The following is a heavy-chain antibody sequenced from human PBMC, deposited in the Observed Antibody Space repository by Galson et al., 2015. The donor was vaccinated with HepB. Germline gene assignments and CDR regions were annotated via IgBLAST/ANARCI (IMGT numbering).Heavy chain of an antibody. J-gene: IGHJ4*02. CDR1: GFSLSTTGMC. D-gene: IGHD2-8*01. Sequence: PALVKPTQTLTLTCSFSGFSLSTTGMCVSWIRQSPGKALEWLARIDWDDDKYYTTSLQTRLAISKDTSKNQVVLTMTNMDPVDTATYYCARIVFPRLGSGNTNYPYYFDFWGRGILVTVSS. V-gene: IGHV2-70*11. CDR3: ARIVFPRLGSGNTNYPYYFDF. CDR2: IDWDDDK.